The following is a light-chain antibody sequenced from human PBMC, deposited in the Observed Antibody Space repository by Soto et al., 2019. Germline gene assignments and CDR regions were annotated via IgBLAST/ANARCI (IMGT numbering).Light chain of an antibody. CDR1: SGHSSYA. Sequence: QLVLTQSPSASASLGASVKLTCTLSSGHSSYAIAWHQQQPEKGPRYLMKLNSDGSHSKGDGIPDRFSGSSSGAERYLTISSLQSEAEAEYYCQPWGTGTRGVFGGGTKLTVL. CDR2: LNSDGSH. V-gene: IGLV4-69*01. J-gene: IGLJ3*02. CDR3: QPWGTGTRGV.